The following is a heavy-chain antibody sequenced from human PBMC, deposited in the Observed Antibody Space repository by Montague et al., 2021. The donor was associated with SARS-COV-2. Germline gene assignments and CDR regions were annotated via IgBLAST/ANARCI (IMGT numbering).Heavy chain of an antibody. D-gene: IGHD6-19*01. CDR2: LYTSGRT. V-gene: IGHV4-4*07. CDR3: ARESGYSSGWRYYYVMDV. CDR1: GASISNYY. J-gene: IGHJ6*02. Sequence: SETLSLTCTVSGASISNYYWTWIRQPAGKGLEWIGRLYTSGRTTYNPSPKSRVTMSVDTSKNQFSLKVTSVTAADTAIYYCARESGYSSGWRYYYVMDVWGQGTTVTVS.